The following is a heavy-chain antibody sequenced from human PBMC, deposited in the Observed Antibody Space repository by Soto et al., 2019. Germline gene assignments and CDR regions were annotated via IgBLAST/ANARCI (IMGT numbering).Heavy chain of an antibody. CDR3: AGTTSLQWYYMDV. CDR2: TYYRSRWYN. V-gene: IGHV6-1*01. Sequence: QVQLQQSGPGLVRPSQTLSLTCAISGDSVSSNSAAWNWIRQSPSRGLEWLGRTYYRSRWYNDYAVSGKSRLTVNPDTSKNQFSLHLNSVTPEDTAVYYCAGTTSLQWYYMDVWDKGTTVTVSS. D-gene: IGHD1-7*01. CDR1: GDSVSSNSAA. J-gene: IGHJ6*03.